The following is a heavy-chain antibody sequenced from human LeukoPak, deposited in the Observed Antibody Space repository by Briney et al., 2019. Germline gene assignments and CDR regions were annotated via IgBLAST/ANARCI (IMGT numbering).Heavy chain of an antibody. CDR2: IYHTGST. CDR1: GGSISSTSYY. CDR3: ASMYSGTYLNDY. D-gene: IGHD1-26*01. V-gene: IGHV4-39*01. J-gene: IGHJ4*02. Sequence: PSETLSLTCTVSGGSISSTSYYWGWIRQPPGKGLEWIGSIYHTGSTYYNPSLKRRATISVDTSKNQFSLKLSSVTAADTIVYYCASMYSGTYLNDYWGQGILVTVSS.